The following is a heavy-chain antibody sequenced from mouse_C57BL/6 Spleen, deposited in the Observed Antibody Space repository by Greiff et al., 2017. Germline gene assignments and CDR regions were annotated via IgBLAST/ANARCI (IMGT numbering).Heavy chain of an antibody. V-gene: IGHV1-15*01. Sequence: VQLQESGAELVRPGASVTLSCKASGYTFTDYEMHWVKQTPVHGLEWIGAIDPETGGTAYNQKVKGKAILTADKSSSTAYMELRSLTSEDSAVYYCTRSNDGYYAYFDVWGTGTTVTVSS. CDR3: TRSNDGYYAYFDV. CDR1: GYTFTDYE. CDR2: IDPETGGT. D-gene: IGHD2-3*01. J-gene: IGHJ1*03.